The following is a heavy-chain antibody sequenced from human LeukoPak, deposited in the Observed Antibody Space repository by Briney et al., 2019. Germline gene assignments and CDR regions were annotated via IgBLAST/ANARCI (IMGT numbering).Heavy chain of an antibody. CDR3: AMSIAMIIVIIKRPPTIDY. Sequence: SETLSLTCTVSGGSISSSSYYWGWIRQPPGKGLEWIGSIYYSGSTYYNPSLKSRVTISVDTSKNQFSLKLSSVTAADTAVYYCAMSIAMIIVIIKRPPTIDYWGQGTLVTVSS. CDR2: IYYSGST. CDR1: GGSISSSSYY. D-gene: IGHD3-22*01. V-gene: IGHV4-39*01. J-gene: IGHJ4*02.